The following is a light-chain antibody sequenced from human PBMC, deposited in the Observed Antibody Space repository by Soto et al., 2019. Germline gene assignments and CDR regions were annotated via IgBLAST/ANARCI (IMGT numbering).Light chain of an antibody. J-gene: IGLJ2*01. V-gene: IGLV2-8*01. CDR2: EVS. CDR3: SSYAGSNNFVV. Sequence: QSALTQPPSASGSPGQSVTISCTGTSSDVGAYSYVSWYQQHPGKAPKLMIYEVSKRPSGVPDRFSGSKSGNTASLTVSGLQAEDEADYYCSSYAGSNNFVVFGGGTKLTVL. CDR1: SSDVGAYSY.